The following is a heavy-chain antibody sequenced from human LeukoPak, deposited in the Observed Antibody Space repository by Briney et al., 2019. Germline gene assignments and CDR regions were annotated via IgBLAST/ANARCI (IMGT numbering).Heavy chain of an antibody. J-gene: IGHJ4*02. D-gene: IGHD3-3*01. CDR3: AKVYDFWSRGYYFDY. V-gene: IGHV3-23*01. Sequence: GGCLRLSCAASGFTFSSYAMSWVRQAPGKGLEWVSAISGSGVSTYYADSVKGRVTISRDSSKNTLNLQLNSLRAEDTAIYYCAKVYDFWSRGYYFDYWGQGTLVTVSS. CDR1: GFTFSSYA. CDR2: ISGSGVST.